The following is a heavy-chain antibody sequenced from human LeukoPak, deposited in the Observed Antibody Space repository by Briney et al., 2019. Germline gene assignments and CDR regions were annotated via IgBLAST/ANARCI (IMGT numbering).Heavy chain of an antibody. CDR3: ARVISPFGGAFPLDY. D-gene: IGHD3-16*01. CDR2: AAYDGSNE. CDR1: GFTFTYYA. J-gene: IGHJ4*02. Sequence: GRSLRLSCEASGFTFTYYAMHWVRQAPGKGLEWVAVAAYDGSNEHYADSVKGRFTISRDNSQNTLFLHMNSLRAEDSAIYYGARVISPFGGAFPLDYGAQGTLVTAS. V-gene: IGHV3-30*04.